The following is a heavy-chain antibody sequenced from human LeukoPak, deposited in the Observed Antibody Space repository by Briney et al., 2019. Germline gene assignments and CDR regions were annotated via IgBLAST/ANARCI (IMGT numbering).Heavy chain of an antibody. Sequence: SETLSLTCTVSGGSISSYYWTWIRQPPGKGLEWIGSLYYSGSTNYNPSLKSRVTISVDTSKNQFSLKLSSVTAADTAVYYCARVTGYMIEDYFDYWGQGILVTVSS. CDR2: LYYSGST. D-gene: IGHD3-9*01. J-gene: IGHJ4*02. V-gene: IGHV4-59*01. CDR3: ARVTGYMIEDYFDY. CDR1: GGSISSYY.